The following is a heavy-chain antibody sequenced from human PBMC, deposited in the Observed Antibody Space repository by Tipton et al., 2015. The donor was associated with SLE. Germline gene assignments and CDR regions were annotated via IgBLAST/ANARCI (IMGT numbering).Heavy chain of an antibody. Sequence: TLSLTCTVSGDSISGYYWSWIRQPPGKGLEWIGYLSDSGSTHYNPSLQSRVSMSVDTSKNQFSLKLRSMTAADTAIYYCARDGDGSDYWGQGTLVTVSS. J-gene: IGHJ4*02. CDR3: ARDGDGSDY. V-gene: IGHV4-59*12. CDR1: GDSISGYY. CDR2: LSDSGST. D-gene: IGHD6-25*01.